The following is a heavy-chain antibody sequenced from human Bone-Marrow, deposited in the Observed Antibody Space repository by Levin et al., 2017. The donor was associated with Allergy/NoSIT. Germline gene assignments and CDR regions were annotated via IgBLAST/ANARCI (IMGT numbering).Heavy chain of an antibody. V-gene: IGHV3-23*01. D-gene: IGHD3-3*01. CDR3: AKGVEWDDNVLTGHYYYFYALDV. CDR1: DFSFINYA. J-gene: IGHJ6*02. CDR2: ISGSGDNT. Sequence: GESLKISCEGSDFSFINYAMSWVRQAPGKGLEWVSTISGSGDNTFYADSVKGRFTISRDNSKDTLYLQMNSLRAEDMAVYYCAKGVEWDDNVLTGHYYYFYALDVWGQGTTVTVSS.